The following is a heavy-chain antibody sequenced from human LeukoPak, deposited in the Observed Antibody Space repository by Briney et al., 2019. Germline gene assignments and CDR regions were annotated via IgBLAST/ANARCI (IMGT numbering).Heavy chain of an antibody. Sequence: PSETLSLTCAVYGGSFSGYYWSWIRQPPGKGLEWIGEINHSGSTNYNPSLKSRVTISVDTSKNQFSLKLSSVTAADTAVYYCAREYGGNPYYFDYWGQGTLVTVSS. J-gene: IGHJ4*02. CDR3: AREYGGNPYYFDY. V-gene: IGHV4-34*01. CDR1: GGSFSGYY. D-gene: IGHD4-23*01. CDR2: INHSGST.